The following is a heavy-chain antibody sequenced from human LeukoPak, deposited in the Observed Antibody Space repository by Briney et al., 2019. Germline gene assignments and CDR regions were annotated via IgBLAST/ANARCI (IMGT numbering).Heavy chain of an antibody. CDR3: ASGYYYGSGSYWH. Sequence: SETLSLTCAVYGGSFSGYYWSWIRQPPGKGLEWIGEINHSGITNYNPSLKSRVTISVDTSKNQFSLKLSSVTAADTAVYYCASGYYYGSGSYWHWGQGTLVTVSS. CDR1: GGSFSGYY. CDR2: INHSGIT. V-gene: IGHV4-34*01. D-gene: IGHD3-10*01. J-gene: IGHJ4*02.